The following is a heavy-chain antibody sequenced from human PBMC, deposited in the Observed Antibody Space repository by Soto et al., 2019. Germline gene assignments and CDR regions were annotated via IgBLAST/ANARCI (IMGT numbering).Heavy chain of an antibody. V-gene: IGHV3-23*01. CDR3: ARDGFQYDDGGYYEFDY. CDR2: ISGSGGSV. J-gene: IGHJ4*02. CDR1: GFTFSTYW. Sequence: GGSLRLSCAASGFTFSTYWMHWVRQAPGKGLEWVSAISGSGGSVYYADSVKGRFTISRDNSKNTLYVQMNSLRAEDTALYYCARDGFQYDDGGYYEFDYWGQGTMVTVSS. D-gene: IGHD3-22*01.